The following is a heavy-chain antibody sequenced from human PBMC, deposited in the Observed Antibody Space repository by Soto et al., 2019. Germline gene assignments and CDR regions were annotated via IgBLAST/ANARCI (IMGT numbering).Heavy chain of an antibody. J-gene: IGHJ6*03. CDR2: INHSGST. Sequence: QVQLQQWGAGLLKPSETLSLTCAVYGGSFSGYYWSWIRQPPGKGLEWIGEINHSGSTNYNPSLKRRVTISVDTSKNQVSLKLSSVTAADTAVYYCARAKYCSSTSCYIPYYYYYMDVWGKGTTVTVSS. CDR1: GGSFSGYY. V-gene: IGHV4-34*01. D-gene: IGHD2-2*02. CDR3: ARAKYCSSTSCYIPYYYYYMDV.